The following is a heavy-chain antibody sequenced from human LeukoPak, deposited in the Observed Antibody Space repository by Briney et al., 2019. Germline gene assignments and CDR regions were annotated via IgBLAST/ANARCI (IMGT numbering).Heavy chain of an antibody. D-gene: IGHD2-2*01. Sequence: SETLSLTCAVYGASFSGYYWSWIRQPPGKGLEWIGEINHSGSTNYNPSLKSRVTISVDTSKNQFSLKLSSVTAADTAVYYCARGGCSSTSCYTYYFDYWGQGTLVTVSS. V-gene: IGHV4-34*01. CDR1: GASFSGYY. J-gene: IGHJ4*02. CDR3: ARGGCSSTSCYTYYFDY. CDR2: INHSGST.